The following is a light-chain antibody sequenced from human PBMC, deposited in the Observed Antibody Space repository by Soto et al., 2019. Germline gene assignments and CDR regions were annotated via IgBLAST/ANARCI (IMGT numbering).Light chain of an antibody. CDR1: ISTMGGNS. J-gene: IGLJ1*01. CDR3: GSWDSSLSAYV. V-gene: IGLV1-51*01. CDR2: DHY. Sequence: QSVLTQPPSVSAAPGQRVTISCSGSISTMGGNSVSWYQQLPGTAPKLLIYDHYKRPSGIPDRFSGSKSGTSATLGITGFQAGDEADYYCGSWDSSLSAYVFGTGTKVTVL.